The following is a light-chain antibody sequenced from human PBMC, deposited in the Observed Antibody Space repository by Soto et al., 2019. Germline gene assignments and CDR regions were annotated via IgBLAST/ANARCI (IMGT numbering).Light chain of an antibody. CDR1: QSVSSSY. CDR2: GAS. V-gene: IGKV3D-20*02. Sequence: EIVLKKSPGTLSLYPGERATLSCRASQSVSSSYLAWYQQKPGQAPRLLIYGASSRATGIPDRFSGSGFGTDFTLTISSLEPEDAAVYYCQQRSNWPPITFGQGTRLEIK. J-gene: IGKJ5*01. CDR3: QQRSNWPPIT.